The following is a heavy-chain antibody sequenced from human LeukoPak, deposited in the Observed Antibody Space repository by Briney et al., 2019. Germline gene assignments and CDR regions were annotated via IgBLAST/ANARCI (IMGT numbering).Heavy chain of an antibody. CDR2: IGTAGDT. D-gene: IGHD3-22*01. CDR3: ARGQYYDSSGYSDDAFDI. V-gene: IGHV3-13*01. Sequence: SGGSLRLSCAASGFTFSSYDMHWVRQATGKGLEWVSAIGTAGDTYYPGSVKGRFTISRENDKNSLYLQMNSLRAGDTAVYYCARGQYYDSSGYSDDAFDIWGQGTMVTVSS. CDR1: GFTFSSYD. J-gene: IGHJ3*02.